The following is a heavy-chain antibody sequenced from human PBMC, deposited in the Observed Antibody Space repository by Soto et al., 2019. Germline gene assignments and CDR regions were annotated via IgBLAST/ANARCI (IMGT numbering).Heavy chain of an antibody. CDR1: GYSFSSHG. Sequence: QGQLVQSGAEVKKPGASVKVSCKASGYSFSSHGIGWVRQAPGQGLEWVGWISGYNGHTNYIQRLQGRVTMTTDTSTSTAYMELMGLRSDDTGVYYCARDARGLAAASPSRYFHGLDVWGQGTTVTVSS. J-gene: IGHJ6*02. D-gene: IGHD2-15*01. CDR2: ISGYNGHT. V-gene: IGHV1-18*01. CDR3: ARDARGLAAASPSRYFHGLDV.